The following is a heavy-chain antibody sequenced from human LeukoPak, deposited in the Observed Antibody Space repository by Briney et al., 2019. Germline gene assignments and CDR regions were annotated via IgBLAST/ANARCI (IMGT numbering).Heavy chain of an antibody. J-gene: IGHJ6*04. V-gene: IGHV4-59*01. CDR3: ARVGEVSFYYYYGMDV. CDR2: IYYSGST. CDR1: GGSISSYY. Sequence: SETLSLTCTVSGGSISSYYWSWIRQPPGKGLEWIGYIYYSGSTNYNPSLKSRVTISADTSKNQFSLKLSSVTAADTAVYYCARVGEVSFYYYYGMDVWGKGTTVTVSS.